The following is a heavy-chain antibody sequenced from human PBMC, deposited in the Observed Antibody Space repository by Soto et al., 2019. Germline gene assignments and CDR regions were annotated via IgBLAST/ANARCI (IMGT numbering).Heavy chain of an antibody. V-gene: IGHV4-39*01. D-gene: IGHD3-3*02. Sequence: LSLTCTVSGSSINSSGYYWGWTRQPPGKGLEWIGSMFYGVSTYYNPSLKSRVTVSVDTSKNQFSLNLRSVTAADTAVYYCARLPSRHLVDYWGQGTLVTVS. J-gene: IGHJ4*02. CDR3: ARLPSRHLVDY. CDR2: MFYGVST. CDR1: GSSINSSGYY.